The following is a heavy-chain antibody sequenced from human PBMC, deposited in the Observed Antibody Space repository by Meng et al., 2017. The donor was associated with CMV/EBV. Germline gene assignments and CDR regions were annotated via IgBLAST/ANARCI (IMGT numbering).Heavy chain of an antibody. CDR1: GGAISSSSYY. D-gene: IGHD3-22*01. CDR3: ARDGHDSSGYNFDY. J-gene: IGHJ4*02. CDR2: IYYSGST. V-gene: IGHV4-39*07. Sequence: GGAISSSSYYWGWFRQPPGKGLEWIGSIYYSGSTYYNPSLKSRVTISVDTSKNQFSLKLSSVTAADTAVYYCARDGHDSSGYNFDYWGQGTLVTVSS.